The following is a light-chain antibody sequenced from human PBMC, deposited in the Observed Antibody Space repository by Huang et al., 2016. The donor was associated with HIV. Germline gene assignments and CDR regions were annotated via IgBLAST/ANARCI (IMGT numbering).Light chain of an antibody. Sequence: DIVMTQSPDSLALSLGERATINCKSSQTILPSSNNKNSLAWYQQKPGQPPKLLIYWASSRESGVPDRFSGGGSGTDCTLTITSLQAADVAVYYCQQYYSRPFTFGPGTKVEIK. CDR2: WAS. CDR3: QQYYSRPFT. CDR1: QTILPSSNNKNS. V-gene: IGKV4-1*01. J-gene: IGKJ3*01.